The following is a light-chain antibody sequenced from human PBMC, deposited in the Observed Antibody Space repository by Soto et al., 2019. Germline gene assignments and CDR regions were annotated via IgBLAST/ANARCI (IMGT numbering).Light chain of an antibody. Sequence: QSVLKQAPPVSGAPGERGTISCTGSNSNIGAGYDVHWYQPLPGTAPKLLIYGTSNRPSGVPDRFSGSKSGTSASLAITGLQAEDEADYYCQSYDSSLYVFGTGTKVTVL. CDR3: QSYDSSLYV. J-gene: IGLJ1*01. CDR1: NSNIGAGYD. CDR2: GTS. V-gene: IGLV1-40*01.